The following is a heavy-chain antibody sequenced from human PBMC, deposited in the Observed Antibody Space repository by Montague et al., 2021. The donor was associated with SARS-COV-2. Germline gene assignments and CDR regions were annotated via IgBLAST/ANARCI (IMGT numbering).Heavy chain of an antibody. J-gene: IGHJ6*03. CDR1: GGSFSTYS. CDR2: IHHGGST. Sequence: SETLSLTCAVHGGSFSTYSWNWIRQPPGKGLEWIGEIHHGGSTNYNPSLKSRVTISADTSQNQFSLKLTSVAAADTAVYYCARLGDGVVPSPILGVGPYYSSYYMDVWGKGTTVTVSS. V-gene: IGHV4-34*01. CDR3: ARLGDGVVPSPILGVGPYYSSYYMDV. D-gene: IGHD3-10*01.